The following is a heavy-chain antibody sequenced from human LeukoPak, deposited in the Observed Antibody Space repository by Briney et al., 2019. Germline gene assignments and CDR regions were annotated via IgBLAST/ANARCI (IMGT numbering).Heavy chain of an antibody. CDR2: IIAYNGNT. J-gene: IGHJ4*02. CDR1: GYTFTSYG. Sequence: ASVKVSCKASGYTFTSYGISWVRQGPGQGLECMGWIIAYNGNTNYAQKLQGRVTMTTDTSTSTAYMELRSMRSDDTAVYYCARTSAATSYYFDYWDQGTLVTVSS. D-gene: IGHD2-15*01. CDR3: ARTSAATSYYFDY. V-gene: IGHV1-18*01.